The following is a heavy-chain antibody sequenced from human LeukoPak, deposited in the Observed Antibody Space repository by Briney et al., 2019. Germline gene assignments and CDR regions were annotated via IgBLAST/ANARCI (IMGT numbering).Heavy chain of an antibody. J-gene: IGHJ4*02. CDR1: GYSFTSYW. Sequence: GESLKISCKGSGYSFTSYWIGWVRQMPGKGLEWMGIIYPGDSDTRYSPSFQGQVTISADKSISTAYLQWSSLKVSDTAMYYCARHMMSVAGKDGFDYWGQGTLVTVSS. D-gene: IGHD6-19*01. V-gene: IGHV5-51*01. CDR3: ARHMMSVAGKDGFDY. CDR2: IYPGDSDT.